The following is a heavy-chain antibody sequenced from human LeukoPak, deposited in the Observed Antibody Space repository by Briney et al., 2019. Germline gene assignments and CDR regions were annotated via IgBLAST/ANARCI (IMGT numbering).Heavy chain of an antibody. J-gene: IGHJ5*02. CDR3: ARADSYSWYGS. CDR1: GFTFSRYR. CDR2: INQDGSER. Sequence: GGSLRLSCAASGFTFSRYRMSWLRQAPGKGLEWVANINQDGSERHYADSVEGRFVISRDNGKNSLSLQMNSPRVEDTAVYYCARADSYSWYGSWGQGTLVTVSS. D-gene: IGHD5-12*01. V-gene: IGHV3-7*01.